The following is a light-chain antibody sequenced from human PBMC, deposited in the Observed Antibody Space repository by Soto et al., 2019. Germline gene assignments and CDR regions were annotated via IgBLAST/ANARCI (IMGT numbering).Light chain of an antibody. CDR2: DAS. CDR3: QQSYSIPIT. CDR1: HDIRDH. V-gene: IGKV1-39*01. J-gene: IGKJ5*01. Sequence: IQMTQSPSSLSASVGDRVTLTCQASHDIRDHLNWYQQKPGKAPKLLIYDASRLESGVPSRFSGSGSGTEFTLTISSLQPDDFATYYCQQSYSIPITFGQGTRLEIK.